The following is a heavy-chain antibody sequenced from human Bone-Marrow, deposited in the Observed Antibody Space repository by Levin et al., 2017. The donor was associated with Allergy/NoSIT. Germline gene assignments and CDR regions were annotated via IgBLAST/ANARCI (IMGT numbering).Heavy chain of an antibody. J-gene: IGHJ5*02. Sequence: SQTLSLTCAVSGGSISSGGYSWSWIRQPPGKGLEWIGYIYHSGSTYYNPSLKSRVTISVDRSKNQFSLKLSSVTAADTAVYYCARVLRYGSGSYFHETTWFDPWGQGTLVTVSS. CDR1: GGSISSGGYS. CDR3: ARVLRYGSGSYFHETTWFDP. CDR2: IYHSGST. V-gene: IGHV4-30-2*01. D-gene: IGHD3-10*01.